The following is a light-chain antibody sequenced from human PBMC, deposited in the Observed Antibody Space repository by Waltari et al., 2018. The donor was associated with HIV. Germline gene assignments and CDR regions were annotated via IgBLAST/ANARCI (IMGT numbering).Light chain of an antibody. CDR1: QSISSW. Sequence: DTHMTQSPSTLSASVGAKVTITCRASQSISSWLAWYQQKPGKAPKLLIYKASSLESGVPSRFSGSGSGTEFTLTISSLQPDDFATYYCQQYNSYSPWTFGQGTKLEIK. J-gene: IGKJ2*02. CDR2: KAS. CDR3: QQYNSYSPWT. V-gene: IGKV1-5*03.